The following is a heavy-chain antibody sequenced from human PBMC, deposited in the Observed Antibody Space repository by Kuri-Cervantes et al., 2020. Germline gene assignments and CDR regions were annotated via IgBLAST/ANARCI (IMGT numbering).Heavy chain of an antibody. V-gene: IGHV3-13*01. D-gene: IGHD2-15*01. CDR2: VGTAGDT. CDR3: TRELSRGPYINAFDI. Sequence: GGSLRLSCAASGFTFDDYAMHWVRQAPGKGLEWVARVGTAGDTYYAGSVKGRFTISRENAKYSLDLQMSSLRAGDTAVYYCTRELSRGPYINAFDIWGQGSMVTVSS. CDR1: GFTFDDYA. J-gene: IGHJ3*02.